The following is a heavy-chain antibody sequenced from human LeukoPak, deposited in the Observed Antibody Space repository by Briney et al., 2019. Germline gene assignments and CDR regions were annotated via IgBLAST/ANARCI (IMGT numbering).Heavy chain of an antibody. CDR2: IFYSGST. CDR3: ASGGLVSRYLDG. D-gene: IGHD3-9*01. V-gene: IGHV4-4*02. CDR1: GPSLNTNYE. Sequence: WETLTLTCAVSGPSLNTNYERCWLRQPPGKGLEWIWEIFYSGSTNSKPSLKSRLTISVDETKHEFSLKLTSVTAEDTAVYYCASGGLVSRYLDGWGQGTMVTVSS. J-gene: IGHJ4*02.